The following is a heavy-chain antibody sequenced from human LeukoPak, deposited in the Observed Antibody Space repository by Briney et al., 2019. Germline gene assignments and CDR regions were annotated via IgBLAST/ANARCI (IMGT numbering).Heavy chain of an antibody. CDR1: GYSFTSYW. CDR2: IDPSDSYT. Sequence: GESLKISCEGSGYSFTSYWISWVRQMPGKGLEWMGRIDPSDSYTNYSPSFQGHVTISADKSISTAYLQWSSLKASDTAMYYCARLSFSTNYDISTGYVAPREYWGQGTLVTVSS. CDR3: ARLSFSTNYDISTGYVAPREY. J-gene: IGHJ4*02. D-gene: IGHD3-9*01. V-gene: IGHV5-10-1*01.